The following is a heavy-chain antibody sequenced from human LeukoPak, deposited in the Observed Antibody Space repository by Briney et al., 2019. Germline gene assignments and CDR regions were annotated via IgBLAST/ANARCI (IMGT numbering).Heavy chain of an antibody. D-gene: IGHD3-22*01. V-gene: IGHV3-11*04. CDR2: ISSSGSTI. J-gene: IGHJ4*02. Sequence: PGGSLRLSCAASGFNFSDYYMSWIRQAPGKGLEWVSYISSSGSTIYYADSVKGRFTISRGNAKNSLYLQMNSLRAEDTAVYYCARDHSPFWLSLWGQGTLVTVSS. CDR1: GFNFSDYY. CDR3: ARDHSPFWLSL.